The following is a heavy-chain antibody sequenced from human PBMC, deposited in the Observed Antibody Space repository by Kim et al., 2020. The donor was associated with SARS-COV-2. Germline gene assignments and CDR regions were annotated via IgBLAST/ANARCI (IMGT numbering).Heavy chain of an antibody. V-gene: IGHV3-21*01. J-gene: IGHJ6*02. Sequence: GGSLRLSCAASGFTFSSYSMNWVRQAPGKGLEWVSSISSSSSYIYYADSVKGRFTIPRDNAKNSLYLQMNSLRAEDTAVYYCARDAVPAADYYYYYGMDVWGQGTTVTVSS. CDR1: GFTFSSYS. CDR3: ARDAVPAADYYYYYGMDV. CDR2: ISSSSSYI. D-gene: IGHD2-2*01.